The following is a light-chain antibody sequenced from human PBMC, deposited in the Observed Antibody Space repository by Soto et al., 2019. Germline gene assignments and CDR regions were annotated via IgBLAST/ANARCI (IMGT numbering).Light chain of an antibody. CDR1: SSDVGGYNY. Sequence: QSVLTQPASVSGSPGQSITISCTGTSSDVGGYNYVSWYQQHPGKAPKLMISEVSNRPSGVSNRFSCSKSGNTASLTISGLQAEDEAGYYCISYARGSTSHVVFGGGTKLTVL. V-gene: IGLV2-14*01. CDR3: ISYARGSTSHVV. J-gene: IGLJ2*01. CDR2: EVS.